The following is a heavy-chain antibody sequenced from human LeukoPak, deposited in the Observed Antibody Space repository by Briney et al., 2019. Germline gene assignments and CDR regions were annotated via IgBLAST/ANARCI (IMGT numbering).Heavy chain of an antibody. CDR1: GFTFSSYG. V-gene: IGHV3-30*02. Sequence: PGGSLRLSCAASGFTFSSYGMHWVRQAPGKGLEWVAFIRYDGSNKYYADSVMGRFTISRDNSKNTLYLQMNSLRAEDTAVYYCAKDTGPDRYCSSTSCYYYYYYMDVWGKGTTVTVSS. J-gene: IGHJ6*03. D-gene: IGHD2-2*01. CDR2: IRYDGSNK. CDR3: AKDTGPDRYCSSTSCYYYYYYMDV.